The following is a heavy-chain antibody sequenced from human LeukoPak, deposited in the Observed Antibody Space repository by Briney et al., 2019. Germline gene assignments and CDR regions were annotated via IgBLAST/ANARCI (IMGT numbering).Heavy chain of an antibody. J-gene: IGHJ4*02. Sequence: SETLSLTCTVSGGSISSYYWNWIRQPPGKGLEWMGLVFYSGSTNYNPSLKSRVTTSVDTSKNQFSLKLSSVTAADTAVYYCARGGYDSSGYHDNYFDYWGQGTLVTVSS. CDR3: ARGGYDSSGYHDNYFDY. CDR1: GGSISSYY. CDR2: VFYSGST. V-gene: IGHV4-59*01. D-gene: IGHD3-22*01.